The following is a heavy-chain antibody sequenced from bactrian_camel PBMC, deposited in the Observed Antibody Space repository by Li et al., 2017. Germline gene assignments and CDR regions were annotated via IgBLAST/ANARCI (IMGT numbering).Heavy chain of an antibody. V-gene: IGHV3S31*01. CDR3: ATGRGRRDYVLY. J-gene: IGHJ4*01. Sequence: DVQLVESGGGLVQPGGSLRLSCAASGFTFSWYTMTWVRQAPGKGLEWVSGINGDGDRTDYSDSVRGRFTISRDNGNNTLYLQMNSLKSEDTGLYYCATGRGRRDYVLYGSQGTQVTVS. CDR2: INGDGDRT. CDR1: GFTFSWYT. D-gene: IGHD4*01.